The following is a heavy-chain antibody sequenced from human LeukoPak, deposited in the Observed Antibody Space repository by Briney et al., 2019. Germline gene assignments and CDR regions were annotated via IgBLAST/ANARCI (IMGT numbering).Heavy chain of an antibody. Sequence: SETLSLTCAVYGGSFSGYYWSWIRQPPGPGLGWMGEINRSGSTNYNPPLKSRVTISVDTSKNQFSLKLSSVTAADTAVYYCARGLGSASDFADWFDPWGQGTLVTVSS. CDR2: INRSGST. V-gene: IGHV4-34*01. J-gene: IGHJ5*02. D-gene: IGHD3-3*01. CDR3: ARGLGSASDFADWFDP. CDR1: GGSFSGYY.